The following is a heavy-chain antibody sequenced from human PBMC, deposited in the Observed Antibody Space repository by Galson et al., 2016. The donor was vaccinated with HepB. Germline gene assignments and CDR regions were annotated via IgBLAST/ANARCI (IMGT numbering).Heavy chain of an antibody. D-gene: IGHD6-6*01. V-gene: IGHV4-39*01. CDR2: IYYSGIT. Sequence: YWGWIRQPPGKGLEWIGNIYYSGITYYNPSLKSRVTISVDTSKKQFSLKLSSVTAADTAVYYCAKTRYSSSHYYYGMDVWGQGTTVTVSS. CDR1: Y. J-gene: IGHJ6*02. CDR3: AKTRYSSSHYYYGMDV.